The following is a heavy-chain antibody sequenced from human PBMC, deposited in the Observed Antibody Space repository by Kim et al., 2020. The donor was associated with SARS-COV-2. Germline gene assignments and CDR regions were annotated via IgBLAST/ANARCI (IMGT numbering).Heavy chain of an antibody. CDR3: ARRRSSSWQNRIDY. Sequence: SETLSLTCTVSGGSISSSSYYWGWIRQPPGKGLEWIGSIYYSGSTYYNPSLKSRVTISVDTSKNQFSLKLSSVTAADTAVYYCARRRSSSWQNRIDYWGQGTLVTVSS. J-gene: IGHJ4*02. CDR2: IYYSGST. D-gene: IGHD6-13*01. CDR1: GGSISSSSYY. V-gene: IGHV4-39*01.